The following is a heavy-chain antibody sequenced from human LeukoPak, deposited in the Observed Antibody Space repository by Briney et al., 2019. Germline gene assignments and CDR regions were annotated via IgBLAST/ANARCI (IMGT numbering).Heavy chain of an antibody. D-gene: IGHD2/OR15-2a*01. V-gene: IGHV1-2*02. J-gene: IGHJ4*02. CDR2: IGPHSTFT. CDR3: VREGEGPLSKDFDY. Sequence: ASVKVSCKSFGFTFTDHYIHWVRQALGQGLEWMGYIGPHSTFTSSPQEFQGRVTMTRDTSMTTAYMELTRLTSDDTAVYYCVREGEGPLSKDFDYWGQGTLVTVSS. CDR1: GFTFTDHY.